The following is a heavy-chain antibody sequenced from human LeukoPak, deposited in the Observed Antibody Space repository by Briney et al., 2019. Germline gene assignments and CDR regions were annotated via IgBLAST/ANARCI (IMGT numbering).Heavy chain of an antibody. Sequence: PGGSLRLSCAASGFTFSSYAMSWVRQAPGKGLEWVSAISGSGGSTYYADSVKGRFTISRHHPKNTLYRQMNSLRGEDTAVYYWAKAWGYSYLPGVYGGQGTLVTVSS. CDR1: GFTFSSYA. V-gene: IGHV3-23*01. CDR2: ISGSGGST. J-gene: IGHJ4*02. D-gene: IGHD5-18*01. CDR3: AKAWGYSYLPGVY.